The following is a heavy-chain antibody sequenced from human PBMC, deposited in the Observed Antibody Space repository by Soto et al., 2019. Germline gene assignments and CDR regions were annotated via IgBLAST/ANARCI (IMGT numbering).Heavy chain of an antibody. CDR3: PKDAGLYRGSYSFENYFDY. CDR2: ISYDGSNK. CDR1: GFTFSSYG. Sequence: PGGSLSLSCAASGFTFSSYGMHWVRQAPGKGLGWVAVISYDGSNKYYADSVRGRFTISRDNSKNTLYLQMNSLRAEDTAVYYCPKDAGLYRGSYSFENYFDYWGQGTLVTVSA. J-gene: IGHJ4*02. D-gene: IGHD1-26*01. V-gene: IGHV3-30*18.